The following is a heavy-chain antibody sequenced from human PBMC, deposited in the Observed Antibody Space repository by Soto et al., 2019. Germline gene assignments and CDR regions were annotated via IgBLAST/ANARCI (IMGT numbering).Heavy chain of an antibody. CDR2: ISSSSSYI. Sequence: GGSLRLSCAASGFTFSSYSMNWVRQAPGKGLEWVSSISSSSSYIYYADSVKGRFTISRDNAKNSLYLQMNSLRAEDTAVYYCARDYCSGGSCYSGYYYYMDVWGKGTTVTVSS. D-gene: IGHD2-15*01. CDR3: ARDYCSGGSCYSGYYYYMDV. V-gene: IGHV3-21*01. J-gene: IGHJ6*03. CDR1: GFTFSSYS.